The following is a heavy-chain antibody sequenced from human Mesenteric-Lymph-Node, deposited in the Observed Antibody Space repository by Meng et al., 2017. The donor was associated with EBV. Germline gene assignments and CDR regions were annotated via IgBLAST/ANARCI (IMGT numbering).Heavy chain of an antibody. J-gene: IGHJ4*02. D-gene: IGHD3-16*01. Sequence: VQVLKIGAERKKPGSPLKVSGSPSGYTFTSYEINLVRQATGQGVECMGWMNPNSGNTGYAQKFQGRVTMTRNTSISTAYMELSSLRSEDTAVYYCARRYRGIDYWGQGTLVTVSS. CDR1: GYTFTSYE. CDR3: ARRYRGIDY. V-gene: IGHV1-8*01. CDR2: MNPNSGNT.